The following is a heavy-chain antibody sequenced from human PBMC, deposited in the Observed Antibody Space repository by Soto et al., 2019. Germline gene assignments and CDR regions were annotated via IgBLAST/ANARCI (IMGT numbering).Heavy chain of an antibody. CDR3: ARGPLYMVRGVIALYYFDY. CDR2: INHSGST. CDR1: GGSFSGYY. D-gene: IGHD3-10*01. J-gene: IGHJ4*02. Sequence: QVQLQQWGAGLLKPSETLSLTCAVYGGSFSGYYWSWIRQPPGKGLEWIGEINHSGSTNYNPSLKSRVTISVDTSTNQFSLKLSSVTAADTAVYYCARGPLYMVRGVIALYYFDYWGQGTLVTVSS. V-gene: IGHV4-34*01.